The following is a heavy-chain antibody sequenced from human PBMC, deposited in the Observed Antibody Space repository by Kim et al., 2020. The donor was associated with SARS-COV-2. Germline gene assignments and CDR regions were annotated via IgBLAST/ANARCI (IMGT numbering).Heavy chain of an antibody. CDR3: ARDPRGLRGFYYYGLDV. Sequence: SETLSLTCAVSGTSISSSNWWSWVRQSPGKGLEWIGEIYHSGETNYTPSLKSRVTISVDKSRNQFSLKLTSVTAADTAVYYCARDPRGLRGFYYYGLDV. CDR2: IYHSGET. J-gene: IGHJ6*01. CDR1: GTSISSSNW. V-gene: IGHV4-4*02. D-gene: IGHD5-12*01.